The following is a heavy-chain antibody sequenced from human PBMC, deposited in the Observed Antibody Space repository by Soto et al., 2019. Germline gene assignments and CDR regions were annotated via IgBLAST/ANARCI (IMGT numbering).Heavy chain of an antibody. Sequence: RGGSLRLSCAASRFTFSSYGMLWVRPAPGKGLEGVADIWYDGSNKYYADSVKGRYTLSRDNSKNTLYLQMHSLRAEDTDVYYCGIDNEGLDYWGQGTLVTVSS. CDR2: IWYDGSNK. D-gene: IGHD2-8*01. J-gene: IGHJ4*02. V-gene: IGHV3-33*01. CDR1: RFTFSSYG. CDR3: GIDNEGLDY.